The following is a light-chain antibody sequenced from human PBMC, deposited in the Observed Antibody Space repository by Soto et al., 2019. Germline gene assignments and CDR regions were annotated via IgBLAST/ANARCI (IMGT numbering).Light chain of an antibody. J-gene: IGLJ3*02. Sequence: QAVVTQEPSFSVSPGGTGTLTCELSSASVSNSYYPRWYQQTPGQAPRTLIYSTNTRSSGVPDRFSGSKSGNTASLTISGLQAADEADYYCSSYTNSSPWIFGGGTKLTVL. CDR2: STN. V-gene: IGLV8-61*01. CDR3: SSYTNSSPWI. CDR1: SASVSNSYY.